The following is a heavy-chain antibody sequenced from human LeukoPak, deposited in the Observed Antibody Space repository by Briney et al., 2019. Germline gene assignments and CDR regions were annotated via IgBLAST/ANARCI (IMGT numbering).Heavy chain of an antibody. D-gene: IGHD6-6*01. CDR1: GGSVSSGSYY. V-gene: IGHV4-61*01. CDR3: ARADSSSSDFDY. CDR2: IYYSGST. Sequence: SETLSLTCTVSGGSVSSGSYYWRWIRQPPGKGLEWIGYIYYSGSTNYNPSLKSRVTISVDTSKKQFSLKLSSVTAADTAVYYCARADSSSSDFDYWGQGTLVTVSS. J-gene: IGHJ4*02.